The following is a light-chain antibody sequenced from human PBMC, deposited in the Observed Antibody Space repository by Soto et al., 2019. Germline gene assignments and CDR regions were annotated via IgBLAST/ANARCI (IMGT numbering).Light chain of an antibody. CDR1: QDINTY. J-gene: IGKJ1*01. CDR3: QQLNSYPRT. Sequence: DIQLTQSPSFLSASVGDRVTITCRASQDINTYLAWYQQTPGKAPKLLIYAASTLQSAVPPRFSGGGSGTEFTHTISSLQPEDFATYYCQQLNSYPRTFGQGTKVEF. V-gene: IGKV1-9*01. CDR2: AAS.